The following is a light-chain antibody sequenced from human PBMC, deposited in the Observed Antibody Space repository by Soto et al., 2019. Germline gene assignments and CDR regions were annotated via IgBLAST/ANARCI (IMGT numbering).Light chain of an antibody. CDR1: QTISSY. V-gene: IGKV1-39*01. CDR2: AAS. J-gene: IGKJ1*01. CDR3: HQSYSTPET. Sequence: DIQMTQSPSSLSASVGDRVIITCRASQTISSYLNWYQQKPGKAPRLLIYAASSLRSGVPSRFSGSGSGTDFTLTISSLQPEDIATYSCHQSYSTPETFGHGTKVEIK.